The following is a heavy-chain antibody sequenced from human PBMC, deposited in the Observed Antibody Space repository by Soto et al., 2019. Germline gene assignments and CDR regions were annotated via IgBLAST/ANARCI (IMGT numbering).Heavy chain of an antibody. CDR3: AIVKRYSSGPLHY. J-gene: IGHJ4*01. Sequence: PSETLSLTCTVSGGSVSSGSYYWSWIRQPPGKGLEWIGYIYYSGSTNYNPSLKSRVTISVDTSKNQFSLKLSSVTAADTAVYYCAIVKRYSSGPLHYWR. CDR2: IYYSGST. V-gene: IGHV4-61*01. CDR1: GGSVSSGSYY. D-gene: IGHD5-18*01.